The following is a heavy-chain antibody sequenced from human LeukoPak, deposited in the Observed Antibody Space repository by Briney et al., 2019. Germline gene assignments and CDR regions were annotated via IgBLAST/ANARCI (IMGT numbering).Heavy chain of an antibody. J-gene: IGHJ2*01. CDR1: GFNFSPYG. V-gene: IGHV3-23*01. CDR3: AKPGTYFYFDF. Sequence: PGGSLRLSCAASGFNFSPYGMSWIRQAPGKGLEWVAGISGSGSDTYYADSVKGRFTISRDNFKNTVDLQMNSLRADNTAVYYCAKPGTYFYFDFWGRGTLVTVSS. CDR2: ISGSGSDT. D-gene: IGHD3-10*01.